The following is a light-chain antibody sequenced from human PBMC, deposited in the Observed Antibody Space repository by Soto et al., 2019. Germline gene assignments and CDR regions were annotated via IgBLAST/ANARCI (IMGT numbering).Light chain of an antibody. V-gene: IGKV1-12*01. CDR2: STS. CDR1: QVINNL. J-gene: IGKJ1*01. Sequence: DIQMTQSPSSVSASVGDSVTITCRANQVINNLLAWYQQKPGKAPKLLIYSTSNVQSGAPSRFSGGRSGTDFTLTISSLQTEDFATYYCQQANSFPWTFGQGTRVDFK. CDR3: QQANSFPWT.